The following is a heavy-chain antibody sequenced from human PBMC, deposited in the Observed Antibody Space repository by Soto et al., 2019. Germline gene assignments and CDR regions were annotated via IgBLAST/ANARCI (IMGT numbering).Heavy chain of an antibody. CDR1: GFTFSNDW. Sequence: EVQLVESGGGLEKPGGSLRLSCAASGFTFSNDWMNWVRQAPGKGLEWVARIKTVTDGGTTDYAAPVKGRFFISRDDSKSTLYLQMNSLKTEDTAIYYCMTHAVIYSRGHWGQGTLVTVAS. CDR3: MTHAVIYSRGH. V-gene: IGHV3-15*01. J-gene: IGHJ4*02. D-gene: IGHD6-25*01. CDR2: IKTVTDGGTT.